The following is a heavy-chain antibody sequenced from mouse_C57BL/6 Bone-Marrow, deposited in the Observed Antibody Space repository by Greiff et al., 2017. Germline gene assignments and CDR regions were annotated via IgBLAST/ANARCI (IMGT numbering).Heavy chain of an antibody. J-gene: IGHJ2*01. CDR1: GYTFTSYW. Sequence: QVQLQQPGAELVMPGASVKLSCKASGYTFTSYWMHWVKQRPGQGLEWIGEIAPSDSYTNYNQKFKGKSTLTVDKSSSTAYMQLSSLTSEDSAVYYCARFEFDGYFLFDYWGQGTTLTVSS. V-gene: IGHV1-69*01. D-gene: IGHD2-3*01. CDR3: ARFEFDGYFLFDY. CDR2: IAPSDSYT.